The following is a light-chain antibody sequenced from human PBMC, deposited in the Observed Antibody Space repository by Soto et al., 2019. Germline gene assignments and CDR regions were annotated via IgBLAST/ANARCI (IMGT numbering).Light chain of an antibody. CDR1: KSFRGSP. Sequence: LALTQSLGTVALYPGELATLSFEAIKSFRGSPFAWYQRKPRQAPRLLIYGASSRATGITDRFSGSGSGTDFTLTISRLEPEDFAVYYCQLYGRSPSGRFGQGTKVDIK. CDR3: QLYGRSPSGR. V-gene: IGKV3-20*01. CDR2: GAS. J-gene: IGKJ1*01.